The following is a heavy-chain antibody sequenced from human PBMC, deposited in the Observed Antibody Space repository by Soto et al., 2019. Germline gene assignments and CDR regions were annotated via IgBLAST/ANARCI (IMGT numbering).Heavy chain of an antibody. V-gene: IGHV2-26*01. CDR1: GFSLSNARMG. Sequence: SGPTLVNPTQTLTLTCTVSGFSLSNARMGVSWIRQPPGKALEWLAHIFSNDEKSYSTSLKSRLTISKDTSKSQVVLTMTNMDPVDTATYYCARTLNPPYYDIFAPFDPWGQGTLVTVSS. D-gene: IGHD3-9*01. CDR3: ARTLNPPYYDIFAPFDP. J-gene: IGHJ5*02. CDR2: IFSNDEK.